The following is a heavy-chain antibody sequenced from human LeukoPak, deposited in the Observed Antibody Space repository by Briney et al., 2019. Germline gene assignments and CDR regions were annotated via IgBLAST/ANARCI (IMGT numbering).Heavy chain of an antibody. J-gene: IGHJ5*02. V-gene: IGHV3-33*06. D-gene: IGHD3-10*01. Sequence: GRSLRLSCAASGFTFSTYGMHWVRQAPGKGRGWVAIIWHDGDRKYYGDSVKGRFTISRDNSKNMLYLEMNSLRADDTAVYYCAKAFPLSGSGSHYVSNWFDPWGQGTLVTVSS. CDR3: AKAFPLSGSGSHYVSNWFDP. CDR1: GFTFSTYG. CDR2: IWHDGDRK.